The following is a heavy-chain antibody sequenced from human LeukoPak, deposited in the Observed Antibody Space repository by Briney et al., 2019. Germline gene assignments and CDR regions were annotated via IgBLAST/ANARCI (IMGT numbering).Heavy chain of an antibody. CDR1: GGSISSYY. D-gene: IGHD6-19*01. Sequence: SETLSLTCTVSGGSISSYYWSWIRQPPGKGLEWIGYIYYSGSTNYNPSLKSRVTISIDTSKNQLSLKLSSVTAADTAVYYCARDEEQWLQFDYWGQGTLVTVSS. J-gene: IGHJ4*02. V-gene: IGHV4-59*12. CDR2: IYYSGST. CDR3: ARDEEQWLQFDY.